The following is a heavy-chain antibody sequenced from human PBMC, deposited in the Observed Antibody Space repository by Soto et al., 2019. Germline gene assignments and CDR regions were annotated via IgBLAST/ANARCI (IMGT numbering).Heavy chain of an antibody. J-gene: IGHJ4*02. D-gene: IGHD2-15*01. CDR1: GGSISSGGYS. CDR3: ARGEVVALGY. CDR2: IYHSGST. Sequence: QLQLQESGSGLVKPSQTLSLTCAVSGGSISSGGYSWSWIRQPPGKGLEWIGYIYHSGSTYYNPPLKSRVTILVDRSKNQFSQKLSSVNAADTAVYYCARGEVVALGYWGQGTLVTVSS. V-gene: IGHV4-30-2*01.